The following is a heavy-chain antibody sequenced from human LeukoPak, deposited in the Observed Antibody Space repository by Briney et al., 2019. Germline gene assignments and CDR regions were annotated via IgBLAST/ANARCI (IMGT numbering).Heavy chain of an antibody. Sequence: GSLRLSCAASGFTVSTNYMSWVRQAPGKGLEWVSIIYIGGSTSYADSVRGRFTISRDISKKTLFLQMSSLRAEDTAVYYCARSPRFYDSSGYYLVEYFDLWGRGTLVTVSS. D-gene: IGHD3-22*01. J-gene: IGHJ2*01. CDR2: IYIGGST. V-gene: IGHV3-53*01. CDR1: GFTVSTNY. CDR3: ARSPRFYDSSGYYLVEYFDL.